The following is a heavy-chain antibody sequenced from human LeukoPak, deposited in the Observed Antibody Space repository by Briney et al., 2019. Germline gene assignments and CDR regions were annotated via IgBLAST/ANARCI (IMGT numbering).Heavy chain of an antibody. Sequence: ASVKVSCKASGGTFSSYAISWVRQAPGQGLEWMGWINPNSGGTNYAQKFQGRVTMTRDTSISTAYMELSRLRSDDTAVYYCAREGTLEGYWGQGTLVTVSS. CDR2: INPNSGGT. J-gene: IGHJ4*02. D-gene: IGHD1-1*01. CDR1: GGTFSSYA. CDR3: AREGTLEGY. V-gene: IGHV1-2*02.